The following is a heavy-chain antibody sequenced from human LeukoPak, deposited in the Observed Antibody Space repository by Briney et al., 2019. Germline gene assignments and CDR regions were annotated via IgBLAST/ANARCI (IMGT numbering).Heavy chain of an antibody. V-gene: IGHV1-24*01. CDR3: ATDSSGIFVFDY. D-gene: IGHD3-3*01. J-gene: IGHJ4*02. CDR1: GYTLTELS. CDR2: FDPEDGET. Sequence: ASVKVSCTVSGYTLTELSMHWVRQAPGKGLEWMGGFDPEDGETIYAQKFQGRVTMTEDTSTDTAYMELSSLRSEDTAVYYCATDSSGIFVFDYWGQGTLVTVSS.